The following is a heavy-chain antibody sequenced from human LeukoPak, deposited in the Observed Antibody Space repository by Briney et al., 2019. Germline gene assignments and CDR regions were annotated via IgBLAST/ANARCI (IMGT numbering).Heavy chain of an antibody. CDR2: INPNSGGT. J-gene: IGHJ4*02. D-gene: IGHD5-18*01. CDR3: ARDDGVGQPWWD. CDR1: GYTFTGYY. Sequence: ASVKVSCKASGYTFTGYYMHWVRQAPGQGLEWMGRINPNSGGTNYAQKFQGRVTMTRDTSISTAYMELSRLRSDDTAVYYCARDDGVGQPWWDWGQGTLVTVSS. V-gene: IGHV1-2*06.